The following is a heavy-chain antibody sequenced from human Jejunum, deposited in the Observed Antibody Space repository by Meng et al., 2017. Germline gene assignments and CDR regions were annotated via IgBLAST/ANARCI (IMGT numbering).Heavy chain of an antibody. CDR3: TTWYGEY. D-gene: IGHD3-10*01. J-gene: IGHJ4*02. CDR2: TYYRSEWQN. V-gene: IGHV6-1*01. CDR1: GDSVSSNRAL. Sequence: SETLSLTCAISGDSVSSNRALWHWVRQSPSRGLEWLGQTYYRSEWQNHYGVSVKSRITINADTSRNHFSLHLNSVTPEDTAVYYCTTWYGEYWGQGTLVTVSS.